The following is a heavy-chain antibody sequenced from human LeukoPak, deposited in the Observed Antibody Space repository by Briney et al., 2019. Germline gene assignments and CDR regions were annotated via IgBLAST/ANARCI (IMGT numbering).Heavy chain of an antibody. V-gene: IGHV3-74*01. CDR2: INPDGSTT. Sequence: GGSLRLSCAASGFTFSRYWIHWVRQAPGKGLEWVSRINPDGSTTTHADSVKGRFTISRDNAKNTLYLQMNSLRAEDTAVYYCAKDKGPNWNSYWGQGTLVTVSS. D-gene: IGHD1-7*01. J-gene: IGHJ4*02. CDR1: GFTFSRYW. CDR3: AKDKGPNWNSY.